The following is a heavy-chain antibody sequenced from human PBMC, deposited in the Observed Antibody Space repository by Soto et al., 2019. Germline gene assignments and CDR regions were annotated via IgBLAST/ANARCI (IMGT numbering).Heavy chain of an antibody. CDR1: GDSSSGGYS. CDR3: ARVPDR. J-gene: IGHJ5*02. V-gene: IGHV4-30-2*01. Sequence: PSETLSLTCTVSGDSSSGGYSWSWIRQPPGKGLEWIGYIYHSGSTYYNPSLKSRVTISVDRSKNQFSLKLSSVTAADTAVYYCARVPDRWGQGTLVTVSS. D-gene: IGHD2-2*01. CDR2: IYHSGST.